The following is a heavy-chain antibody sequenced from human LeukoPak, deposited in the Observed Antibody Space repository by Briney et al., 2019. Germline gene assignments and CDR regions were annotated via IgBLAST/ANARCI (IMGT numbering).Heavy chain of an antibody. V-gene: IGHV4-38-2*02. J-gene: IGHJ4*02. Sequence: SETLSLTCTVSGYSISSGYYWGWVRQPPGKGLEWIGSISHAGSTDYSPSLKSRVTISLDTSKNQFSLKLRPVTAADTAAYYCARILRGVIVTSFDYWGQGILVTVSS. CDR2: ISHAGST. CDR3: ARILRGVIVTSFDY. CDR1: GYSISSGYY. D-gene: IGHD3-10*01.